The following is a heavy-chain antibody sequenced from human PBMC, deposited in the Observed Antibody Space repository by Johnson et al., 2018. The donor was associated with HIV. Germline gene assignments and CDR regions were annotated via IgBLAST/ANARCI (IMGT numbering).Heavy chain of an antibody. D-gene: IGHD5-12*01. V-gene: IGHV3-30*02. CDR1: GFTFSSYW. CDR2: IWYDGSNK. J-gene: IGHJ3*02. CDR3: AKPNSGYALGLGAFDI. Sequence: QMLLVESGGAVVRPGGSLRLSCTASGFTFSSYWMSWVRQAPGKGLEWVAVIWYDGSNKYYADSVKGRFTISRDNSKNTLYLQMNSLRAEDTAVYYCAKPNSGYALGLGAFDIWGQGTMVTVSS.